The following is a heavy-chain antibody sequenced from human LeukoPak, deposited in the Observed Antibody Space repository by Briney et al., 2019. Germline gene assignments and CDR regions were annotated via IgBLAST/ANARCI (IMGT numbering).Heavy chain of an antibody. V-gene: IGHV4-61*10. D-gene: IGHD4-23*01. CDR3: ARDHLGNSHLDI. CDR2: ISSSGNA. CDR1: NGSISSGSYY. J-gene: IGHJ3*02. Sequence: SETLSLTCTVSNGSISSGSYYWNWIRQPVGRGLEWIGRISSSGNANYSPSLKSRVTISVDTSKNQFSLKLSSVTAADTAVYYCARDHLGNSHLDIWGQGTMVTVSS.